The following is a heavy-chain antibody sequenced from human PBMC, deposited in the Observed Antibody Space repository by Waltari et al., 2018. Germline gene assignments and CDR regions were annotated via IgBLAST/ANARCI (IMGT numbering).Heavy chain of an antibody. V-gene: IGHV1-8*01. CDR3: ARAGDYVWGSYRSPFDY. Sequence: QVQLVQSGAEVKKPGASVKVSCKASGYTFTSYDINWVRQATGQGLEWMGWINPNSGNTGYAQKFQGRVTMTRNTSISTAYMELSSLRSEDTAVYYCARAGDYVWGSYRSPFDYWGQGTLVIVSS. D-gene: IGHD3-16*02. J-gene: IGHJ4*02. CDR1: GYTFTSYD. CDR2: INPNSGNT.